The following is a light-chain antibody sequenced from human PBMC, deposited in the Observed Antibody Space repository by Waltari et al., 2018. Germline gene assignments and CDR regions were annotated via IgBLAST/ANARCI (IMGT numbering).Light chain of an antibody. J-gene: IGLJ2*01. V-gene: IGLV2-23*02. CDR1: SSGVGGYTY. CDR3: CSYAGSSTVGV. CDR2: DVS. Sequence: QSALTQPASVSGSPGQSITISCTGTSSGVGGYTYVSWYQQHPGKAPKLLFYDVSKRPSGVSTRFSGSKAGNTASLTIAGLQAEDEADYYCCSYAGSSTVGVFGGGTKLTVL.